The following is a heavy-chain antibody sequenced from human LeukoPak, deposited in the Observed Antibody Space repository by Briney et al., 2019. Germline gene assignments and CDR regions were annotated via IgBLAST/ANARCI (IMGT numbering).Heavy chain of an antibody. Sequence: PGGFLRLSCAASGFTFSSYAMSRVRQAPGKGLEWVSAISGSGGSTYYADSVKGRFTISRDNSKNTLYLQMNSLRAEDTAVYYCAKGPQYSSSSYFDYWGQGTLVTVSS. D-gene: IGHD6-6*01. CDR1: GFTFSSYA. J-gene: IGHJ4*02. CDR2: ISGSGGST. V-gene: IGHV3-23*01. CDR3: AKGPQYSSSSYFDY.